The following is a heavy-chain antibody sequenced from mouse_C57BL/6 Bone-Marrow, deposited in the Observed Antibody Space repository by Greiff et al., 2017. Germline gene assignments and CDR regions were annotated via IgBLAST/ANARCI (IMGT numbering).Heavy chain of an antibody. J-gene: IGHJ4*01. CDR1: GIDFSRYW. CDR2: IIPDSSTI. CDR3: ARPNYYYAMDY. Sequence: TASGIDFSRYWVCWVRRAPGKGLEWIGEIIPDSSTINYARSLKDKFIISRDNAKNTLYLQMSKVRSEDTALYYCARPNYYYAMDYWGQGTSVTVSS. V-gene: IGHV4-1*01.